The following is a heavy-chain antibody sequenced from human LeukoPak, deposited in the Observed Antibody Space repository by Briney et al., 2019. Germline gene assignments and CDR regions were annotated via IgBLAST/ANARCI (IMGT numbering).Heavy chain of an antibody. V-gene: IGHV3-23*01. CDR3: AKSRASGLRGGGYFDY. CDR2: ISGSGGST. CDR1: GFTFSSYA. Sequence: GGSLRLSCAASGFTFSSYAMSWVRQAPGKGVEWGSVISGSGGSTYYADSVKGRFTISRYNSKNPLYLQMNRLRVEDTAVYYCAKSRASGLRGGGYFDYWGQGTLVTVSS. D-gene: IGHD4-17*01. J-gene: IGHJ4*02.